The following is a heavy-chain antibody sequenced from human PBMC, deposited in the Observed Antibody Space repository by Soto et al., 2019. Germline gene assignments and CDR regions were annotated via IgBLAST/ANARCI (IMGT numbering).Heavy chain of an antibody. CDR2: INPNGGTT. D-gene: IGHD6-19*01. Sequence: ASVKVSCKASGYTFINYYMHWVRQAPGQGLEWMGIINPNGGTTTYAQKFQGRVTLTRDTSTNTVNMELSSLRSEDTAVYYCARGKWLVRRNDPFDIWGQGTMVTVSS. J-gene: IGHJ3*02. CDR1: GYTFINYY. V-gene: IGHV1-46*01. CDR3: ARGKWLVRRNDPFDI.